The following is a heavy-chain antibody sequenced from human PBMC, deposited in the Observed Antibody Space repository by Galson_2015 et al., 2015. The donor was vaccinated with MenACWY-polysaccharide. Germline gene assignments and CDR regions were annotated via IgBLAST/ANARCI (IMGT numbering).Heavy chain of an antibody. CDR3: ATAVPPKQWLFRVSDY. Sequence: SVKVSCKVSGYTLTELSMHWVRQAPGKGLEWMGGFDPEDGETIYAQKFQGRVTMTEDTSTDTAYMELSSLRSEDTAVYYCATAVPPKQWLFRVSDYWGQGTLVTVSS. D-gene: IGHD6-19*01. V-gene: IGHV1-24*01. CDR1: GYTLTELS. CDR2: FDPEDGET. J-gene: IGHJ4*02.